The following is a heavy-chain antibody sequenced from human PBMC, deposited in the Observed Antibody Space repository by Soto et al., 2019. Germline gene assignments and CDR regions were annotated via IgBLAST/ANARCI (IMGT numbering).Heavy chain of an antibody. CDR1: GGTFSSYA. Sequence: QVQLVQSGAEVKKPGSSVKVSCKASGGTFSSYAISWVRQAPGQGLEWMGGIIPIFGTANYAQKFQGRVTITADESTSTAYMELSSLRSEDTAVYYCARGSDGYSSSWYGYYFDYGGQGPLVTVSS. CDR2: IIPIFGTA. J-gene: IGHJ4*02. CDR3: ARGSDGYSSSWYGYYFDY. V-gene: IGHV1-69*01. D-gene: IGHD6-13*01.